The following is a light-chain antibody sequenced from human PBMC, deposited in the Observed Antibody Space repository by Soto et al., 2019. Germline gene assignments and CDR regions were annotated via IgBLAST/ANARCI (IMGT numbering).Light chain of an antibody. Sequence: DIQMTQSPSSLSASVGDRVTITYLASQSISSYLNWYQQKPGKAPKLLIYAASSLQSGVPSRFSGSGSGTDFTLTISSLQPEDFATYYCQQSYSTSWTFGQGTKGHI. V-gene: IGKV1-39*01. CDR1: QSISSY. CDR3: QQSYSTSWT. J-gene: IGKJ1*01. CDR2: AAS.